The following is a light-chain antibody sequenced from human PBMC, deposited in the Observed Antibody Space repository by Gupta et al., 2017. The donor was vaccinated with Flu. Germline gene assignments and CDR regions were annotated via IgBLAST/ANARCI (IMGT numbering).Light chain of an antibody. CDR1: SSDVGGYNY. J-gene: IGLJ2*01. V-gene: IGLV2-8*01. Sequence: QSALTQPPSASGSPGQSVTISCTGTSSDVGGYNYVSWYQQHPGKAPKLIIYEVNKRPSGVPDLFSGSKSGNTASLTVSGLLADDEADYYCCSYGGSKFFGGGTKLTVL. CDR2: EVN. CDR3: CSYGGSKF.